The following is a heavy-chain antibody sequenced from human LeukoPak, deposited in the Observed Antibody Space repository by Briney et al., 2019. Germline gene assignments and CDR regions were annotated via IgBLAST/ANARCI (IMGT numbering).Heavy chain of an antibody. Sequence: GGSLRLSCAASGFTFSSYGMHWVRQAPGKGLEWVAVISYDGSNKYCADSVKGRFTISRDNSKNTLYLQMNSLRAEDTAVYYCAKDLSHDGYSYGVMDYWGQGTLVTVSS. CDR2: ISYDGSNK. D-gene: IGHD5-18*01. J-gene: IGHJ4*02. V-gene: IGHV3-30*18. CDR1: GFTFSSYG. CDR3: AKDLSHDGYSYGVMDY.